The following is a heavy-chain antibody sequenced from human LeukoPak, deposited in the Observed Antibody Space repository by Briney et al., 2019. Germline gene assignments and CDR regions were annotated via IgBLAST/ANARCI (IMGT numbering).Heavy chain of an antibody. J-gene: IGHJ5*02. CDR3: ARLQGAYCSGGDCSNRFDP. Sequence: SGPALVKPTQTLILTCTFSGFSLSTTGMRVSWIRQPPGKALEWLARLAWDDDKFYSTSLRTRLTISKDTSKNQVVLTMTNMDPVDTATYYCARLQGAYCSGGDCSNRFDPWGQGTLVTVSS. D-gene: IGHD2-15*01. V-gene: IGHV2-70*04. CDR2: LAWDDDK. CDR1: GFSLSTTGMR.